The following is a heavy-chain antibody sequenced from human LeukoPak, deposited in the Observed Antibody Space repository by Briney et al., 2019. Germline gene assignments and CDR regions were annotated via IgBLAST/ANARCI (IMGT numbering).Heavy chain of an antibody. V-gene: IGHV3-21*01. CDR2: ISSSSSYI. Sequence: PGGSLRLSCAASGFTFSSYSMNWVRQAPGKGLEWVSSISSSSSYIYYADSVKGRFTISRDNAKNSLYLQMNSLRAEDTAVYYCARDAGKDIVVVPAAIGGGLDYYYYGMDVWGQGTTVTVSS. J-gene: IGHJ6*02. D-gene: IGHD2-2*02. CDR1: GFTFSSYS. CDR3: ARDAGKDIVVVPAAIGGGLDYYYYGMDV.